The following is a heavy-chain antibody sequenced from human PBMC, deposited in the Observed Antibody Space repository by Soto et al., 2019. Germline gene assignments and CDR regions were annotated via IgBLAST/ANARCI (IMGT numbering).Heavy chain of an antibody. CDR2: ISGSGGST. D-gene: IGHD4-17*01. J-gene: IGHJ6*03. V-gene: IGHV3-23*01. Sequence: GGSLRLSCAASGFTFSSYAMSWVRQAPGKGLEWVSAISGSGGSTYYADSVKGRFTISRDNSKNTLYLQMNSLRAEDTAVYYCAKTLDYGDSYYYYMDVWGKGTTVTVSS. CDR1: GFTFSSYA. CDR3: AKTLDYGDSYYYYMDV.